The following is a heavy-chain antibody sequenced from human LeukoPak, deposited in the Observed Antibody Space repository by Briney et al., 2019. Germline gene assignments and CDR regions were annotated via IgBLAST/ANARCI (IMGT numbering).Heavy chain of an antibody. J-gene: IGHJ5*02. D-gene: IGHD3-9*01. CDR2: INHSGST. CDR1: GASFSGYY. Sequence: PQTRSLTWPVYGASFSGYYWSWIRQPPGKGLEWIGEINHSGSTNYNPSLKSRVTISVDTSKNQFSLKLSSVTAADTAVYYCARAYYDILPPDPWGQGTLVTVSS. V-gene: IGHV4-34*01. CDR3: ARAYYDILPPDP.